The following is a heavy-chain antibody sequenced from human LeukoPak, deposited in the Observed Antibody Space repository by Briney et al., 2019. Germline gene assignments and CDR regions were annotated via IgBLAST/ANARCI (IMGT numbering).Heavy chain of an antibody. Sequence: GGSLRLSCAASGFTFNSYGMHWVRQAPGKGLEWVAFIRYDGSNKYYADSVKGRFTISRDNSKNTLYLQMNSLRAEDTAVYYCAKDLDCSGGTCHKAFDCWGQGTLVTVSS. CDR3: AKDLDCSGGTCHKAFDC. CDR1: GFTFNSYG. D-gene: IGHD2-15*01. V-gene: IGHV3-30*02. J-gene: IGHJ4*02. CDR2: IRYDGSNK.